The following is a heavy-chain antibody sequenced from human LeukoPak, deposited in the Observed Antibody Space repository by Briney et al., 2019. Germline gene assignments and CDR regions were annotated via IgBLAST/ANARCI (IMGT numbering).Heavy chain of an antibody. CDR3: AREVGAVPFDY. CDR1: GFTVSSNY. V-gene: IGHV3-53*01. Sequence: SGGSLRLSCAASGFTVSSNYMSWVRQAPGKGLEWVSVIYSGGSTHYADSVKGRFTISRDNSKNTLYLQMNSLRAEDTAVYYCAREVGAVPFDYWGQGTLVTVSS. J-gene: IGHJ4*02. CDR2: IYSGGST. D-gene: IGHD1-26*01.